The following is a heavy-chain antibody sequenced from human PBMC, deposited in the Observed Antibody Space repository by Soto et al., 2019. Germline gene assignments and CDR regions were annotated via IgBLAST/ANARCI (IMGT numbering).Heavy chain of an antibody. J-gene: IGHJ6*02. CDR1: GFTFSSYA. CDR2: ISYDENNK. CDR3: ARAGCDGGSCYTLVGLRYGMDV. V-gene: IGHV3-30-3*01. D-gene: IGHD2-15*01. Sequence: QVQLVESGGGVVQPGRSLRLSCAASGFTFSSYAMYWVRQAPGKGLEWVAVISYDENNKYYADSVKGRFTISRDNSKNPLYLKMNSLRAEDTAVYYCARAGCDGGSCYTLVGLRYGMDVWGQGTTVTVSS.